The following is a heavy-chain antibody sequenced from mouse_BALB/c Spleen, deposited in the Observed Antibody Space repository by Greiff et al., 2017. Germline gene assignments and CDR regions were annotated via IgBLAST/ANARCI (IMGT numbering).Heavy chain of an antibody. V-gene: IGHV5-4*02. CDR1: GFTFSDYY. J-gene: IGHJ4*01. Sequence: EVKLMESGGGLVKPGGSLKLSCAASGFTFSDYYMYWVRQTPEKRLEWVATISDGGSYTYYPDSVKGRFTISRDNAKNNLYLQMSSLKSEDTAMYYCARGGDYGQRAMDYWGQGTSVTVSS. D-gene: IGHD1-1*01. CDR2: ISDGGSYT. CDR3: ARGGDYGQRAMDY.